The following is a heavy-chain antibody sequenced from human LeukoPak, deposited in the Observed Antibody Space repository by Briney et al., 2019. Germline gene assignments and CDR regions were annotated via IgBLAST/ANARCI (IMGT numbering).Heavy chain of an antibody. CDR3: ARAPQDYYGSGSYSDFDY. V-gene: IGHV1-46*01. CDR1: GYTFTSYY. Sequence: ASVKVSCKASGYTFTSYYMHWVRQAPGQELEWMGIINPSGGSTSYAQKFQGGVTMTRDTSTSTVYMELSSLRSEDTAVYYCARAPQDYYGSGSYSDFDYWGQGTLVTVSS. D-gene: IGHD3-10*01. CDR2: INPSGGST. J-gene: IGHJ4*02.